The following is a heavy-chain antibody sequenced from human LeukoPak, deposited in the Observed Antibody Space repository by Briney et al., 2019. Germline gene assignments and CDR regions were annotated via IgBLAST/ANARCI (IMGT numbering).Heavy chain of an antibody. V-gene: IGHV1-69-2*01. CDR3: ATVPPYSGYGR. J-gene: IGHJ4*02. CDR2: VDPGDGET. CDR1: GYTFTDYY. Sequence: ASVKVSCKVSGYTFTDYYMHWVQQAPGKGLEWMGLVDPGDGETIYAEKFQGRVTITADTSTDTAYMELSSLRSEDTAVYYCATVPPYSGYGRWGQGTLVTVSS. D-gene: IGHD5-12*01.